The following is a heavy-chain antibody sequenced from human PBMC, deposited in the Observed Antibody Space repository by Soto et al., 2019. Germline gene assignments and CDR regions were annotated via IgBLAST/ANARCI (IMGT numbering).Heavy chain of an antibody. V-gene: IGHV1-46*01. CDR1: GYTFTSYY. D-gene: IGHD4-4*01. CDR3: ARELTTIRGVYFAY. CDR2: IDPSSGSE. Sequence: QVQLVQSGAEVKKPGASVKVSCKASGYTFTSYYLHWVRQAPGQGLEWMGIIDPSSGSEKYAQKFHGRLTMATDTSTNTVYLDLSSLSSEDKSLYYCARELTTIRGVYFAYWGQRRLVTVPS. J-gene: IGHJ4*02.